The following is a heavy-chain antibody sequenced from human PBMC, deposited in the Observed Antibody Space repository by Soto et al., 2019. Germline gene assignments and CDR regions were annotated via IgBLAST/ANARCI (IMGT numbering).Heavy chain of an antibody. D-gene: IGHD2-15*01. Sequence: GSSLKVSCKASGYSFTSYAMHWVRQAPGQGLEWMGWINAGNGNTNYAQKFQGRVTMTTDTSTSTAYMELRSLRSDDTAVYYCAREEGYCRGRISNPGYGMDVWGQGTTVTVSS. CDR3: AREEGYCRGRISNPGYGMDV. CDR1: GYSFTSYA. J-gene: IGHJ6*02. CDR2: INAGNGNT. V-gene: IGHV1-3*01.